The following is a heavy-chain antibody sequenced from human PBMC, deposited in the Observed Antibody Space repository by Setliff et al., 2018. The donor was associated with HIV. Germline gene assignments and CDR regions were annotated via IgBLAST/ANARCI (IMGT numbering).Heavy chain of an antibody. CDR2: RSTTGST. V-gene: IGHV4-4*09. Sequence: SETLSLTCTVSGDSISSYFWSWIRQSPGKGLEWIGFRSTTGSTNYNPSLRSRVTISIDTSKNQSSLYLQMNSLRAGDTAVYYCAREIVTLYTGGHYLYGIDVWGQGTAVTVSS. CDR3: AREIVTLYTGGHYLYGIDV. CDR1: GDSISSYF. D-gene: IGHD3-22*01. J-gene: IGHJ6*02.